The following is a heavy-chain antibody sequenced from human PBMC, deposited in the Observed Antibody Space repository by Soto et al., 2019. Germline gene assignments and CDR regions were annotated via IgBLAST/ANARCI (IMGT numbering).Heavy chain of an antibody. V-gene: IGHV3-23*01. J-gene: IGHJ5*02. Sequence: GSLRLSCAASGFTFSSYAMSWVRQAPGKGLEWVSAISGSGGSTYYADSVKGRFTISRDNSKNTLYLQMNSLRAEDTAVYYCAKDLDVLRFLEWSTWFDPWGQGTLVTVSS. CDR3: AKDLDVLRFLEWSTWFDP. D-gene: IGHD3-3*01. CDR2: ISGSGGST. CDR1: GFTFSSYA.